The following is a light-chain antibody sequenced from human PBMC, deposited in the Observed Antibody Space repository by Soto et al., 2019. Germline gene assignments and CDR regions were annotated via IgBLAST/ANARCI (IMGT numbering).Light chain of an antibody. CDR1: QSVSSN. CDR2: GAS. Sequence: EIVMTQSPATLSASPGERATLSCRASQSVSSNLAWYQQKPGQAPRLLIYGASTRATGIPARFSGSGSGTEFTLTIRSLQSEDFAIYFCQQYNNWPPDRTFGQGTKVEIK. J-gene: IGKJ1*01. V-gene: IGKV3-15*01. CDR3: QQYNNWPPDRT.